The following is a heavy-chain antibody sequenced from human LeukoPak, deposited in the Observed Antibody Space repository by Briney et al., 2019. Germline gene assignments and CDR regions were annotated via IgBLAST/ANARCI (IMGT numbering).Heavy chain of an antibody. CDR3: ARGFGAGNYYYGWFDP. Sequence: SETLSLTCAVYGISFSGYYWSWIRQSPGKGLEWIGEINHSGSTNYNPSLKSRVSISRDMSKNQLSLMLSSVTAADTAVYYCARGFGAGNYYYGWFDPWGQGTLVSVSS. V-gene: IGHV4-34*01. CDR2: INHSGST. D-gene: IGHD3-10*01. CDR1: GISFSGYY. J-gene: IGHJ5*02.